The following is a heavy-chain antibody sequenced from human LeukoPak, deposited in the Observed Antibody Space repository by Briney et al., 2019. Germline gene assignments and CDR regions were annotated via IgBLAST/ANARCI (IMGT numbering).Heavy chain of an antibody. CDR3: ARVGDSSGYYFLGPFDY. D-gene: IGHD3-22*01. J-gene: IGHJ4*02. V-gene: IGHV3-66*01. Sequence: GGSLRLSCAASGFTVSSNYMSWVRQAPGKGLEWGSVIYSGGSTYYADSVKGRFTISRDSSKNTLYLQMNSLRAEDTAVYYCARVGDSSGYYFLGPFDYWGQGTLVTVSS. CDR2: IYSGGST. CDR1: GFTVSSNY.